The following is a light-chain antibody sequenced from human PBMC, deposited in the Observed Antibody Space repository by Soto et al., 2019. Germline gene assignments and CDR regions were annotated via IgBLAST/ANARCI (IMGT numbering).Light chain of an antibody. CDR3: QSSDSSLSAVV. CDR2: GNS. Sequence: QSVLTQPPSVSGAPGQRVTISCTGSSSNIGAGYDVHWYQQLPGTAPKLLIYGNSNRPSGVPDRFSGSKSGTSASLAITGLQAEDDAGYYSQSSDSSLSAVVFGGGTKLTVL. J-gene: IGLJ2*01. CDR1: SSNIGAGYD. V-gene: IGLV1-40*01.